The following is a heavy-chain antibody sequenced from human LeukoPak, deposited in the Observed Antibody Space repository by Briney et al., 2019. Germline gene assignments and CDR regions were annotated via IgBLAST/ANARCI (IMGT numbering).Heavy chain of an antibody. V-gene: IGHV3-15*07. CDR3: TTTFLRGVMGY. J-gene: IGHJ4*02. Sequence: GGSLRLSCAASGFTFSNAWMNWVRQAPGKGLEWVARIKRKADGETIDYAAPVKGRFTISRDDSRNTLYLQMNSLKTEDAAVYYCTTTFLRGVMGYWGQGTLVTVSS. CDR1: GFTFSNAW. D-gene: IGHD3-10*01. CDR2: IKRKADGETI.